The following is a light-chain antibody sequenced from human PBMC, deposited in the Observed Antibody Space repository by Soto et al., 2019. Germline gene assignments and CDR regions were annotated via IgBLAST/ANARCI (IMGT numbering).Light chain of an antibody. CDR2: GAS. Sequence: EIVMTQSPDTLSLSPGQRATLSCRASQSVSSNLAWYQQKPGQAPRLLIYGASTRATGIPARFSGSGSGTEFTLTISSLQSEDFAVYYCQQYNNWPPITFGQGTRLEIK. J-gene: IGKJ5*01. V-gene: IGKV3-15*01. CDR3: QQYNNWPPIT. CDR1: QSVSSN.